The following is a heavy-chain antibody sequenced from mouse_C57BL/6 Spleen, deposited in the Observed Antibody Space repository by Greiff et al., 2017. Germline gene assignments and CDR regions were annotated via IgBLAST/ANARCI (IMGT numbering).Heavy chain of an antibody. Sequence: QVQLQQSGAELVRPGTSVKVSCKASGYAFTNYLIEWVKQRPGQGLEWIGVINPGSGGTNYNEKFKGKAKLTADKSSSTAYMQLSSLTSEDSAVYFCARDYDYDGAWCAYWGQGTLVTVSA. CDR2: INPGSGGT. CDR3: ARDYDYDGAWCAY. CDR1: GYAFTNYL. J-gene: IGHJ3*01. V-gene: IGHV1-54*01. D-gene: IGHD2-4*01.